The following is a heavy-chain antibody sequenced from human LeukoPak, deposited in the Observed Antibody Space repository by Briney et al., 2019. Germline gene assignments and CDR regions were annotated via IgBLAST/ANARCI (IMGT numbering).Heavy chain of an antibody. D-gene: IGHD2-21*01. CDR1: GYIFTKYV. J-gene: IGHJ4*02. CDR2: IKAGNGDT. Sequence: ASVKVSCKAPGYIFTKYVVHWVRQAPGQRPEWMGWIKAGNGDTKYSQNFQDRLTITRDTSASTVYMELSSLTSEDMALYYCARDDCGDTCYPGGYWGQGTLVTVSS. CDR3: ARDDCGDTCYPGGY. V-gene: IGHV1-3*01.